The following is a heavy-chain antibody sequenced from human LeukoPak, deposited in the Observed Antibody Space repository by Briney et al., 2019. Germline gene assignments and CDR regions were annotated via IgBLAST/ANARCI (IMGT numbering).Heavy chain of an antibody. Sequence: ASVKVSCKASGGTFSSYAISRVRQAPGQGLEWMGGIIPIFGTANYAQKFQGRVTITADESTSTAYMELSSLRSEDTAVYYCARDTIYYDSSGYYSHDAFDIWGQGTMVTVSS. CDR3: ARDTIYYDSSGYYSHDAFDI. V-gene: IGHV1-69*13. CDR2: IIPIFGTA. J-gene: IGHJ3*02. CDR1: GGTFSSYA. D-gene: IGHD3-22*01.